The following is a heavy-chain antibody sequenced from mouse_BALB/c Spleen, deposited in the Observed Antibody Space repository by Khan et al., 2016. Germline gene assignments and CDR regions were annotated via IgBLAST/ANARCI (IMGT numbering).Heavy chain of an antibody. CDR3: TRSEYGYEYFDF. J-gene: IGHJ1*01. V-gene: IGHV1-26*01. CDR2: IKPYNGDT. Sequence: EVQLQESGPELVKPGAAMKISCKASGYSFTDYTLNWVKQSHGKNLEWIGLIKPYNGDTSYNQKFKGKATLSVDKSSSTAYMELLSLTSEDSAVYYCTRSEYGYEYFDFWGSGTTVTVSS. CDR1: GYSFTDYT. D-gene: IGHD2-2*01.